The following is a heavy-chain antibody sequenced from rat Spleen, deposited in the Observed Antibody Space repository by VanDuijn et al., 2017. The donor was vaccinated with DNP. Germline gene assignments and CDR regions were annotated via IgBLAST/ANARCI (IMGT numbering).Heavy chain of an antibody. CDR2: INSADST. J-gene: IGHJ2*01. CDR3: AVQLGVFDY. CDR1: GYSITRNYR. V-gene: IGHV3-3*01. Sequence: EVQLQESGPGLVESSQSLSLTCSVTGYSITRNYRWNWIRKFPGNQLEWMGYINSADSTYYNPSLKSRISITRDTSRNQFFLQVNSVTTEDTATYYCAVQLGVFDYWGQGVMVTVSS. D-gene: IGHD5-1*01.